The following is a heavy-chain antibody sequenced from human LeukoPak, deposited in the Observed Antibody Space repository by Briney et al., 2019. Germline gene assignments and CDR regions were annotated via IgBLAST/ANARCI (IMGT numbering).Heavy chain of an antibody. CDR1: GFAFSSLY. Sequence: GGSLRLSCAASGFAFSSLYMHWVRQAPGKGLVWVSRINIDGSSTTYADSVKGRLTISRDNTKNTLYLQMNSLRAEDTAVYYCARAITLSRSPAYWGQRTVVTVSS. V-gene: IGHV3-74*01. D-gene: IGHD1-14*01. CDR3: ARAITLSRSPAY. CDR2: INIDGSST. J-gene: IGHJ4*02.